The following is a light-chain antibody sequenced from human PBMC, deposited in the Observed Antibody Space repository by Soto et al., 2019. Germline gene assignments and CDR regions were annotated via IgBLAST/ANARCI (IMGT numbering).Light chain of an antibody. CDR2: GAS. J-gene: IGKJ4*01. CDR3: QQYGSSPPLT. CDR1: QSVGSNS. Sequence: EFVLTQSPGTLSLSPGERATLSCRASQSVGSNSLAWYQQKPGQAPMILIYGASTRATGIPDRFSGSGSGTDFTLTISRLEPEDFAVYYCQQYGSSPPLTFGGGTKVEIK. V-gene: IGKV3-20*01.